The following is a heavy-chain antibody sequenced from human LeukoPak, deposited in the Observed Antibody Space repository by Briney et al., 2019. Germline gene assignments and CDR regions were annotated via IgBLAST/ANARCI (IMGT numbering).Heavy chain of an antibody. CDR2: INHSGST. Sequence: SETLSLTCAVYGGSFSGYYWSWIRQPPGRGLEWIGEINHSGSTNYNPSLKSRVTISVDTSKNQFSLKLSSVTAADTAVYYCARGPIIDIVVIPAAADYYHMDAWGKGTTVTVSS. V-gene: IGHV4-34*01. J-gene: IGHJ6*03. CDR1: GGSFSGYY. CDR3: ARGPIIDIVVIPAAADYYHMDA. D-gene: IGHD2-2*01.